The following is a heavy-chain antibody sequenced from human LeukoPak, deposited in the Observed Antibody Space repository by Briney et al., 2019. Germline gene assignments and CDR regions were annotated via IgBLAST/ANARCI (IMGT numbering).Heavy chain of an antibody. V-gene: IGHV5-51*01. CDR2: IYPGDSDT. CDR3: ARPTYYDILNGYYRDY. J-gene: IGHJ4*02. Sequence: GESLKISCKGSGYSFTSYWIGWVRQMPGKGLEWMGIIYPGDSDTRYSPSSQGQVTISADKSISTAYLQWSSLKASDTAMYYCARPTYYDILNGYYRDYWGQGTMVTVSS. D-gene: IGHD3-9*01. CDR1: GYSFTSYW.